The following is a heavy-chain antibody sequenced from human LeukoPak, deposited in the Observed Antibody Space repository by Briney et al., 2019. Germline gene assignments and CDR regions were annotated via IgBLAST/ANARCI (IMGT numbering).Heavy chain of an antibody. CDR1: GYTFTSYG. CDR3: ATTGTADGTYIFNY. V-gene: IGHV1-18*01. Sequence: EASVKVSCKASGYTFTSYGINWVRQAPGQGLEWMGWISAYNGHTNYALKFQGRVTMTTDTSTSTAYMELRSLKSDDTAVYYCATTGTADGTYIFNYWGQGTLVTVS. D-gene: IGHD1-1*01. CDR2: ISAYNGHT. J-gene: IGHJ4*02.